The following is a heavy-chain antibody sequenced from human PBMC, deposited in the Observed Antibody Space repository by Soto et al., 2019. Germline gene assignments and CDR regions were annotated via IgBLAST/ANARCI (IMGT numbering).Heavy chain of an antibody. V-gene: IGHV3-23*01. CDR2: ISGSGGST. Sequence: EVQLLESGGGLVQPGGSLRLSCAASGFTFSSYAMSWVRQAPGKGLEWVSAISGSGGSTYYGDSVKGRFTISRDNSKNTLYLQMNSLRAEDTAVYYCAKRFGVLLYYGMDVWGQGTTVTVSS. J-gene: IGHJ6*02. CDR3: AKRFGVLLYYGMDV. D-gene: IGHD3-10*01. CDR1: GFTFSSYA.